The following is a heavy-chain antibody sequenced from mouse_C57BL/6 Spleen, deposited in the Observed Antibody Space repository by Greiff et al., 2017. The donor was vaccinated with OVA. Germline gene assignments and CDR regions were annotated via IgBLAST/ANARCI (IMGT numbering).Heavy chain of an antibody. CDR2: ISDGGSYT. CDR3: ARDPLYYGSLFAY. CDR1: GFTFSSYA. Sequence: EVQRVESGGGLVKPGGSLKLSCAASGFTFSSYAMSWVRQTPEKRLEWVATISDGGSYTYYPDNVKGRFTISRDNAKNNLYLQMSHLKSEDTAMYYCARDPLYYGSLFAYWGQGTLVTVSA. J-gene: IGHJ3*01. V-gene: IGHV5-4*01. D-gene: IGHD1-1*01.